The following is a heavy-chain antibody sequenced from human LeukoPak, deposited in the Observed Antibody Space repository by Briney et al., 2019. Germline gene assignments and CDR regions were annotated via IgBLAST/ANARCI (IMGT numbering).Heavy chain of an antibody. J-gene: IGHJ4*02. V-gene: IGHV5-51*01. CDR2: IYPADSDT. Sequence: GESLKISCQGSGYTFPNYWIGWVRQMPGKGLEWMGIIYPADSDTRYSPSFQGQVTISADKSIRTAYLQWSSLKASDTAMYYCARALRDGYNLNSFDYWGQGTLVTVSS. CDR3: ARALRDGYNLNSFDY. D-gene: IGHD5-24*01. CDR1: GYTFPNYW.